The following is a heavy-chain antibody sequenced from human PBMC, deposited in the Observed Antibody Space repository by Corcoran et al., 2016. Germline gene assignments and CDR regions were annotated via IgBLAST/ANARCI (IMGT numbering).Heavy chain of an antibody. CDR3: ARVALGTLPRSYWYFDL. J-gene: IGHJ2*01. CDR2: IIPIFGTA. CDR1: GGTFSSYA. Sequence: QVQLVQSGAEVKKPGSSVKVSCKASGGTFSSYAISWVRQAPGQGLEWMGGIIPIFGTANYAQKFQGRVTITADKSTSTAYMELSSLRSEDTAVDDCARVALGTLPRSYWYFDLWGRGTLVTVSS. V-gene: IGHV1-69*06. D-gene: IGHD3-16*01.